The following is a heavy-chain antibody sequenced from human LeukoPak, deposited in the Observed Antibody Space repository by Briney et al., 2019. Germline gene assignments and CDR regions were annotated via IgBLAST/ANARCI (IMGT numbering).Heavy chain of an antibody. V-gene: IGHV4-4*02. CDR1: GGYISSFNW. D-gene: IGHD3-22*01. CDR3: ARTAPFDSRED. J-gene: IGHJ4*02. CDR2: IYHSGTT. Sequence: SGTLSLTCAVSGGYISSFNWWSWVRPPPGKGLEWIGEIYHSGTTNYNPSLKSRVTISVDTSKNQFSLKLSSVTAADTAVYYCARTAPFDSREDWGQGTLVTVSS.